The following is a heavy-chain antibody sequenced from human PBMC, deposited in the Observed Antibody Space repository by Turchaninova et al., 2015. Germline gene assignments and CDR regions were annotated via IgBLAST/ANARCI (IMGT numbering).Heavy chain of an antibody. CDR2: ISYDGSKK. CDR3: AKFSSSSSDFDY. CDR1: GFTFSSYG. Sequence: VQLVESGGGVVQPGRSLRLSCAASGFTFSSYGMHWVRQAPGKGLEWVAVISYDGSKKYYADSVKGRFTISRDNSKNTLYLQMNSLGAEDTAVYYCAKFSSSSSDFDYWGQGTLVTVSS. J-gene: IGHJ4*02. V-gene: IGHV3-30*18. D-gene: IGHD6-6*01.